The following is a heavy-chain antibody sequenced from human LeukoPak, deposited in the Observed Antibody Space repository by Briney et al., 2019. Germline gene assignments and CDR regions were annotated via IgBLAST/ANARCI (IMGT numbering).Heavy chain of an antibody. J-gene: IGHJ5*02. CDR3: ARDFPQNMGDQLLFLDP. CDR2: INPNSGGT. Sequence: GASAKVSCKASGYTFTGYYMHWVRQAPGQGLEWMGWINPNSGGTNYAQKFQDRVTMTRDTSITTVYMELSRLRSDDTAVYYCARDFPQNMGDQLLFLDPWGQGTLVTVFS. V-gene: IGHV1-2*02. CDR1: GYTFTGYY. D-gene: IGHD2-2*01.